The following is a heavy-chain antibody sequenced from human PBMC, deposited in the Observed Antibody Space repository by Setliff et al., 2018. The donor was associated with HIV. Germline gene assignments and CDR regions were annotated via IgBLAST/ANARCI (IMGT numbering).Heavy chain of an antibody. Sequence: GASVKVSCKASGYTFTSYYMHWVRQAPGQGLEWMGIINPSGGSTSYAQKFQGRVTMTRDTSTSTVYMELSSLRSEDTAVYYCARVSSTSCYGGACRRTPRDYYYYYYMDVWGKGTTVTVSS. CDR2: INPSGGST. CDR1: GYTFTSYY. V-gene: IGHV1-46*01. J-gene: IGHJ6*03. D-gene: IGHD2-2*01. CDR3: ARVSSTSCYGGACRRTPRDYYYYYYMDV.